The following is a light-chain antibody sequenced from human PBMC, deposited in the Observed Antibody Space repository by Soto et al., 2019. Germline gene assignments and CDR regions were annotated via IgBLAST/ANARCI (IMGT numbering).Light chain of an antibody. V-gene: IGKV3-15*01. Sequence: EIVMTQSPATLSVSPGERATLSCRASQSVSSNLAWYQQKPGQAPRLLIYGASTRATGIPARFSGSGSGAEFTLTISSLQPEDFAVYYCQQDYNLPTFGQGTKVDIK. CDR2: GAS. CDR1: QSVSSN. J-gene: IGKJ1*01. CDR3: QQDYNLPT.